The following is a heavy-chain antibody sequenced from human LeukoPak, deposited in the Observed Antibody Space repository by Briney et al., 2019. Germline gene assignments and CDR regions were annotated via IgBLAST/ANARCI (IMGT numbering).Heavy chain of an antibody. CDR2: ISYDGSKK. D-gene: IGHD2-15*01. V-gene: IGHV3-30*04. CDR1: GFTFSNYA. CDR3: ARDRGGGLDV. J-gene: IGHJ6*02. Sequence: QPGGSLRLSCAASGFTFSNYAMHWVRQAPGKGLEWVAFISYDGSKKYYGDSVKGRFTISRDNSKNTLSLQMDSLRAEDTALYFCARDRGGGLDVWGQGTTVTVSS.